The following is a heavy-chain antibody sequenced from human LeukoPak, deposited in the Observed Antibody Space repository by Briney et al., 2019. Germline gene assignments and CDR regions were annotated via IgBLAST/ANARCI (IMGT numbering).Heavy chain of an antibody. CDR2: IHPQVTI. CDR3: ARGVDRSKIGY. Sequence: PSETLSLTCAVYGGSVSGLSWNWIRQPPGKGLEWIGEIHPQVTITYSPSLESRVTMSLDTSKNQFSLRLTAVTAADTAVYYCARGVDRSKIGYWGQGTLVTVSS. CDR1: GGSVSGLS. J-gene: IGHJ4*02. V-gene: IGHV4-34*01. D-gene: IGHD1-26*01.